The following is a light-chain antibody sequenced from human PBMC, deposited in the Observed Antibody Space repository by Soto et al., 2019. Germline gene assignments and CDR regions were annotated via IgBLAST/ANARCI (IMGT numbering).Light chain of an antibody. CDR1: QSISSW. Sequence: DVQMTQSPSTLSASVGDRVTITCRASQSISSWVAWYQHKPGKAPKLLIYKASSSESGVPSRFSGSGSGTEFTLTISSLQPDDFAADYCQQYNDYSLAFGGGTK. CDR2: KAS. CDR3: QQYNDYSLA. J-gene: IGKJ4*01. V-gene: IGKV1-5*03.